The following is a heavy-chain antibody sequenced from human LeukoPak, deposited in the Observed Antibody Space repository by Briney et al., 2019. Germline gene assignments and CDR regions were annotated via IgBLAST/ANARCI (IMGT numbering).Heavy chain of an antibody. CDR1: GYTFTSYG. CDR2: ISAYNGNT. Sequence: ASVKVSCKASGYTFTSYGISWVRQAPGQGLEWMGWISAYNGNTNYAQKLQGRVTMTTDTSTSTAYMELRSLRSDDTAVYYCARTDWGRLTTVTTQDAFDIWGQGTMVTASS. J-gene: IGHJ3*02. V-gene: IGHV1-18*01. CDR3: ARTDWGRLTTVTTQDAFDI. D-gene: IGHD4-17*01.